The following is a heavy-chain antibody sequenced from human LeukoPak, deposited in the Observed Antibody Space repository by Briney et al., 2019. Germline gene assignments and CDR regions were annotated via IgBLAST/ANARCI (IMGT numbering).Heavy chain of an antibody. CDR2: ISAYNGNT. CDR1: GYTFTSYG. CDR3: ARDQVGDVRFDP. D-gene: IGHD3-16*01. J-gene: IGHJ5*02. V-gene: IGHV1-18*01. Sequence: ASVKVSCKASGYTFTSYGISWVRQAPGQGLEWMGWISAYNGNTSYAQKLQGRVTMTTDTSTSTAYMELRSLRSDDTAVYSCARDQVGDVRFDPWGQGNLVTVSS.